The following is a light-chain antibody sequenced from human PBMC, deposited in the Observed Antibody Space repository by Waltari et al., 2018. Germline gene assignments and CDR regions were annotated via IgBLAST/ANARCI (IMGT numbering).Light chain of an antibody. CDR1: QRISSY. CDR2: GAT. J-gene: IGKJ1*01. Sequence: IQTSTSPSSRPQSVGDRVTLSCRESQRISSYLNWYQQKPGKAPRLLIYGATSLQSGVPSRFSGSGSGTDFTLTISSLQPEDFATYYCQQTYRTPRTFGQGTKVDI. V-gene: IGKV1-39*01. CDR3: QQTYRTPRT.